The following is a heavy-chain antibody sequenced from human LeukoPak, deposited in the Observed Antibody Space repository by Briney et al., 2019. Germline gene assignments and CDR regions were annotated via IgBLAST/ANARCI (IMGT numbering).Heavy chain of an antibody. D-gene: IGHD3-10*01. Sequence: SGPALVTPTQTLRLTCTFSGFSLSTSGLCVSWIRQPPGKALEWLARIDWDDEELYSTSLKSRLSISKDTSKNQVVLTMTNMDPVDTATYFCARANRKIVSGSGRNYYYMDVWGKGTTVTVSS. J-gene: IGHJ6*03. CDR2: IDWDDEE. V-gene: IGHV2-70*17. CDR1: GFSLSTSGLC. CDR3: ARANRKIVSGSGRNYYYMDV.